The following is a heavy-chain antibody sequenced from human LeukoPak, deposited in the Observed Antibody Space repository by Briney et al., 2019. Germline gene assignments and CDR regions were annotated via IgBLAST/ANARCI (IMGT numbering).Heavy chain of an antibody. CDR1: GFTVSSNY. Sequence: GGSLRLSCAASGFTVSSNYMSWVRQAPGKGLEWVSVIYSGGSTYYSDSVTGGFTISRDNSKNTLYLQMNSLRAEDTAVYYCASHKADYGGKNDYWGQGTLVTVSS. J-gene: IGHJ4*02. D-gene: IGHD4-23*01. CDR3: ASHKADYGGKNDY. V-gene: IGHV3-53*01. CDR2: IYSGGST.